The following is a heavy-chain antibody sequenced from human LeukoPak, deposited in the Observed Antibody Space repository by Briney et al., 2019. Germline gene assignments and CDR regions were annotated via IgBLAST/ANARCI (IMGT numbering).Heavy chain of an antibody. V-gene: IGHV3-48*04. CDR1: GSSFSSAS. Sequence: GGSLRLSCAVSGSSFSSASMNWVRQAPAKGLEWLSYISSASSTIYYADSVRGRFTISRDNAKNSLYLQMNSLRAEDTAVYYCAKVRDYYDSSGYGEYFQHWGQGTLVTVSS. CDR2: ISSASSTI. D-gene: IGHD3-22*01. CDR3: AKVRDYYDSSGYGEYFQH. J-gene: IGHJ1*01.